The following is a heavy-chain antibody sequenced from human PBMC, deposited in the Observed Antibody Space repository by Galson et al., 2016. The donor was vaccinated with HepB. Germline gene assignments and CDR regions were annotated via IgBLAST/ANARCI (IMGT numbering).Heavy chain of an antibody. D-gene: IGHD3-16*01. Sequence: SLRLSCAASGLSFSGSVMHWVRQASGKGLEWVGQIRSKANNYATTYAASVKGRFIISRDDSENTAYLQMNSLKTEDTAVYYCTRLGGGPNGVDYWGQGTLVTVSS. CDR2: IRSKANNYAT. CDR3: TRLGGGPNGVDY. J-gene: IGHJ4*02. V-gene: IGHV3-73*01. CDR1: GLSFSGSV.